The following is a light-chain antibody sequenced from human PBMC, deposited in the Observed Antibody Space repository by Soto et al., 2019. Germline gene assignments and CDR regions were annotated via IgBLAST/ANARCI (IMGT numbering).Light chain of an antibody. CDR3: MQGTHPAYT. J-gene: IGKJ2*01. CDR1: QSLVYSDGNTY. CDR2: KVS. V-gene: IGKV2-30*01. Sequence: DVVMTQSPLSLPVTLGQPASISCRSSQSLVYSDGNTYLNWFQQRPGQSPRRLIYKVSNRDSGVPDRFSGSGSGTDFTLKISRVEAEDVGVYYCMQGTHPAYTFGQGTKLEIK.